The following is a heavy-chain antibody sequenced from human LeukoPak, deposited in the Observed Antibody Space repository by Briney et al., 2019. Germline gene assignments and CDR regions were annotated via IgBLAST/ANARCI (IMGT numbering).Heavy chain of an antibody. CDR1: GFTFNNYW. CDR3: VRDHYWAFDY. CDR2: IKQDGSET. D-gene: IGHD2-15*01. J-gene: IGHJ4*02. Sequence: GGSLRLSCAASGFTFNNYWMSWVRQAPGKGLEWVANIKQDGSETSYVDSVRGRFTISRDNAKNSLFLQMNSLRAEDTAVYYCVRDHYWAFDYWGQGTLVTVSS. V-gene: IGHV3-7*01.